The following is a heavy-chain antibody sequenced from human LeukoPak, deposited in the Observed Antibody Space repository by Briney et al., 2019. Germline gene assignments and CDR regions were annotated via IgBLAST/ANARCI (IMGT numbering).Heavy chain of an antibody. D-gene: IGHD3-16*01. CDR1: GYTFNTYW. Sequence: LGESLKISCKGSGYTFNTYWIGWVRQMPGKGLEWMGIINPSDSDTTYSPSFQGQVTISADRSISTAYLQWSSLKASDTAMYYCARLSRTVWARGVMPHRCFFDYWGQGTLVTVSS. CDR3: ARLSRTVWARGVMPHRCFFDY. CDR2: INPSDSDT. J-gene: IGHJ4*02. V-gene: IGHV5-51*01.